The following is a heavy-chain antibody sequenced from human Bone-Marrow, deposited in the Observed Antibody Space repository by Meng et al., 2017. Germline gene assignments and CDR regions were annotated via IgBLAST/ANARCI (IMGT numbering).Heavy chain of an antibody. D-gene: IGHD1-26*01. J-gene: IGHJ3*02. CDR1: GYTFTSYA. CDR2: INAGNGNT. CDR3: ARDDIVGATRVSGVYDAFDI. V-gene: IGHV1-3*01. Sequence: ASVKVSCKASGYTFTSYAMHWVRQAPGQRLEWMRWINAGNGNTKYSQKFQGRVTITRDTSASTAYMELSSLRSEDTAVYYCARDDIVGATRVSGVYDAFDIWGQGTMVTVSS.